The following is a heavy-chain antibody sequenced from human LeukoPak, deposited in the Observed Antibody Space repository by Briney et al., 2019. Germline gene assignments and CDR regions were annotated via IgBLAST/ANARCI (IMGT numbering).Heavy chain of an antibody. J-gene: IGHJ4*02. CDR3: ARGLTGYYDSSGYHSPYYFDY. V-gene: IGHV4-34*01. CDR1: GDSISSYY. Sequence: SETLSLTCTVSGDSISSYYWSWIRQPPGKGLEWIGEINHSGSTNYNPSLKSRVTISVDTSKNQFSLKLSSVTAADTAVYYCARGLTGYYDSSGYHSPYYFDYWGQGTLVTVSS. CDR2: INHSGST. D-gene: IGHD3-22*01.